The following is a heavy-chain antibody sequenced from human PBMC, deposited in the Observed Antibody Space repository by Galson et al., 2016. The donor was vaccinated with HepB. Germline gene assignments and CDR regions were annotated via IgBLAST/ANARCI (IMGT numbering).Heavy chain of an antibody. CDR1: NGSFSGYY. D-gene: IGHD3-10*01. Sequence: SETLSLTCAVYNGSFSGYYWSWIRQSPGMGLEWIGEINHNGNTNYNPSLKSRVTISVDTSKNQFSLRLRSVTAADTAVYYCARDLFVGGRGGPSSAQGCFDPWGQGTLVTVSS. CDR2: INHNGNT. J-gene: IGHJ5*02. CDR3: ARDLFVGGRGGPSSAQGCFDP. V-gene: IGHV4-34*01.